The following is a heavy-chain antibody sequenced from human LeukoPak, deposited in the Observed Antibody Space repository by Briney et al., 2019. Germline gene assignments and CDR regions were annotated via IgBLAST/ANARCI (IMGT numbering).Heavy chain of an antibody. V-gene: IGHV4-4*02. CDR1: GGSISSSNW. CDR2: IYHSGST. Sequence: SGTLSLTCAVSGGSISSSNWWSWVRQPPGQGLEWIGEIYHSGSTNYNPSLKSRVTISVDKSKNQFSLKLSSVTAADTAVYYCARGRGGKMTTVTTADYWGQGTLVTVSS. D-gene: IGHD4-17*01. J-gene: IGHJ4*02. CDR3: ARGRGGKMTTVTTADY.